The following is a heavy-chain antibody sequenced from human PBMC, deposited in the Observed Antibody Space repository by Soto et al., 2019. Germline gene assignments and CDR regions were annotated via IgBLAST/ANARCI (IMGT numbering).Heavy chain of an antibody. Sequence: GESLKISCKGSGYSFTSYWISWVRQMPGKGLEWMGRIDPSDSYTNYSPSFQGHATISADKSISTAYLQWSSLKASDTAMYYCARLIAAAGTVYYYYGMDVWGQGTTVTV. J-gene: IGHJ6*02. V-gene: IGHV5-10-1*01. D-gene: IGHD6-13*01. CDR2: IDPSDSYT. CDR3: ARLIAAAGTVYYYYGMDV. CDR1: GYSFTSYW.